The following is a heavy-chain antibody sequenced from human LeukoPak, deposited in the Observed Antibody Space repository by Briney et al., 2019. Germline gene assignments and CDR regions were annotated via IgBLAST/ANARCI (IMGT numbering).Heavy chain of an antibody. Sequence: PSETLSLTCTVSGGSISSYYWSWIRQPPGKGLEWIGYVYSSGSTKYSPSLNSRVTISLDTSKSQFSLRLTSVTVADTAVYYCARRGGSGSSYCFDHWGQGTLVTVSS. CDR1: GGSISSYY. CDR3: ARRGGSGSSYCFDH. J-gene: IGHJ5*02. CDR2: VYSSGST. D-gene: IGHD1-26*01. V-gene: IGHV4-59*08.